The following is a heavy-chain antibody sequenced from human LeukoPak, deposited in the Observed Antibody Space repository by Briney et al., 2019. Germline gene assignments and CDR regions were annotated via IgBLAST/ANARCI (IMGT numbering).Heavy chain of an antibody. Sequence: GGSLRLSCAASGFTFSSYWMSWVRQAPGKGLEWVAVISYDGSNKYYADSVKGRFTISRDNSKNTLYLQMNSLRAEDTAVYYCAKVSTQWLDNFDYWGQGTLVTVSS. J-gene: IGHJ4*02. CDR1: GFTFSSYW. V-gene: IGHV3-30*18. D-gene: IGHD6-19*01. CDR2: ISYDGSNK. CDR3: AKVSTQWLDNFDY.